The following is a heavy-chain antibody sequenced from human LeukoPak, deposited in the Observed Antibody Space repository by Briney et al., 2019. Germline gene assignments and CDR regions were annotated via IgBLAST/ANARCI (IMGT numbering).Heavy chain of an antibody. CDR3: AKLEMVTQIWDYMDV. D-gene: IGHD5-24*01. Sequence: GGSLRLSCAASGFTFSSYAMSWVRHAPGKGLEWDSAISGSGGSTYYADSVKGRFTISRDNSKNTLYLQMNSLRAEDTAVYYCAKLEMVTQIWDYMDVWGKGTTVTVSS. V-gene: IGHV3-23*01. CDR1: GFTFSSYA. J-gene: IGHJ6*03. CDR2: ISGSGGST.